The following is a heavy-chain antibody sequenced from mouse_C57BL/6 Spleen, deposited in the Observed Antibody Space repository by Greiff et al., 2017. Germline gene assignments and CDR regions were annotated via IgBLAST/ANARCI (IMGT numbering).Heavy chain of an antibody. J-gene: IGHJ2*01. D-gene: IGHD1-1*01. V-gene: IGHV1-5*01. Sequence: VHVKQSGTVLARPGASVKMSCKTSGYTFTSYWMHWVKQRPGQGLEWIGAIYPGNSDTRYNQKFKGKAKLTAATSASTAYMELSSLTNEDSAVYYCRGAGSSYDYWGQGTTLTVSS. CDR1: GYTFTSYW. CDR3: RGAGSSYDY. CDR2: IYPGNSDT.